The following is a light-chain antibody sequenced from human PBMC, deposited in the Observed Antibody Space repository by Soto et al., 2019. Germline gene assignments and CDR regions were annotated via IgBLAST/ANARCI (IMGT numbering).Light chain of an antibody. Sequence: DIQMTQSPSTLSASVGDRVTITCRASQSISSWLAWYQQKPGKAPKLLIYKASSLESGVPSRFSGSGSRTEFTLTISSLQPDDFATYYCQQSYSTPSITFGQGTRLEIK. CDR3: QQSYSTPSIT. V-gene: IGKV1-5*03. J-gene: IGKJ5*01. CDR2: KAS. CDR1: QSISSW.